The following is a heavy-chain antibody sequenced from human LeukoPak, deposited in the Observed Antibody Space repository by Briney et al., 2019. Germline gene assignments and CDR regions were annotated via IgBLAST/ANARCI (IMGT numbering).Heavy chain of an antibody. CDR2: ISGSGGNT. J-gene: IGHJ4*02. V-gene: IGHV3-23*01. Sequence: PGGSLRLSCVASGSTFSSYAMSWVRQAPGKGLEWVSGISGSGGNTYYADSVKGRFTISRDNSKNTLYLQMDSLRAEDTAVYYCAKVADSSGWEFDYWGQGTLVTVSS. D-gene: IGHD6-19*01. CDR1: GSTFSSYA. CDR3: AKVADSSGWEFDY.